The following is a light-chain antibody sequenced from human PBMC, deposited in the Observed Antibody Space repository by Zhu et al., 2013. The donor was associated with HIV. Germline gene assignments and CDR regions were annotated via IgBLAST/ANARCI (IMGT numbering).Light chain of an antibody. CDR2: DAS. Sequence: DIVLTQSPGTLSLSPGDTATLSCRASQFVGSSTFLAWYQQKRGQAPRLLIYDASSRATGIPDRFRGSGSGTDFTLTISRLEPEDFAVYYCQQYGSSPLTFGGGTTLELK. V-gene: IGKV3-20*01. CDR1: QFVGSSTF. J-gene: IGKJ4*01. CDR3: QQYGSSPLT.